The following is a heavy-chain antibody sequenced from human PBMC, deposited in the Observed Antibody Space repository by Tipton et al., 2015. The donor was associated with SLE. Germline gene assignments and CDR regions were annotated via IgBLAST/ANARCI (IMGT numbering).Heavy chain of an antibody. Sequence: VQLVQSGAEVKKPGESLRISCQFSGYTFINYWITWVRQMPGKGLEWMGNIDPTDSYTHDGPSFQGHVTISADKSVRTAYVQWSSLKASDNAMYYCARRAVAGTDYWGQETLVTVSS. D-gene: IGHD6-19*01. CDR1: GYTFINYW. CDR2: IDPTDSYT. J-gene: IGHJ4*02. V-gene: IGHV5-10-1*01. CDR3: ARRAVAGTDY.